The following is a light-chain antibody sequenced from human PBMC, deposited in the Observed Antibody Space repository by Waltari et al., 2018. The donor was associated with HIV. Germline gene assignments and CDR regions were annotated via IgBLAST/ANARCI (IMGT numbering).Light chain of an antibody. V-gene: IGLV6-57*04. Sequence: NFMLTQPHSVSESPGKTVTISCTRSSGSLASNYVQWYQQRPGRAPTTVIYEDNQRPSGVPDRFSGSIDSSSNSASLTISGLKTEDEADYYCQSYDSSNRVFGGGTKLAVL. CDR3: QSYDSSNRV. CDR2: EDN. CDR1: SGSLASNY. J-gene: IGLJ3*02.